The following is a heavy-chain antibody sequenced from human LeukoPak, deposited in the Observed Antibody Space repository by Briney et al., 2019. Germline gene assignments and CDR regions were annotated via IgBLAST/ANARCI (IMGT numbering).Heavy chain of an antibody. J-gene: IGHJ6*02. CDR1: GASISSYY. CDR2: IYISGST. Sequence: SETLSLTCTVSGASISSYYWSWIRQPAWKGLEWIGRIYISGSTNYNPSLKSRVTMSVDTSKNQFSLKLSSVTAADTAVYYCARVGGPYCSGGSCVVSYGMDVWGQGTTVTVSS. V-gene: IGHV4-4*07. D-gene: IGHD2-15*01. CDR3: ARVGGPYCSGGSCVVSYGMDV.